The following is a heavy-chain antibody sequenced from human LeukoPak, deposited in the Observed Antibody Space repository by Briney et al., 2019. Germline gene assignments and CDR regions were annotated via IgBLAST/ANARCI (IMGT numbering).Heavy chain of an antibody. D-gene: IGHD2-15*01. Sequence: PSETLSLTCTVSGGSISSGDYYWSWIRQPPGKGLEWIGYIYYSGSTYYNPSLKSRVTISVDTSKNQFSLKLSSVTAADTAVYYCARGVVLYYYYYYMDVWGKGTTVTVSS. J-gene: IGHJ6*03. CDR2: IYYSGST. V-gene: IGHV4-30-4*08. CDR1: GGSISSGDYY. CDR3: ARGVVLYYYYYYMDV.